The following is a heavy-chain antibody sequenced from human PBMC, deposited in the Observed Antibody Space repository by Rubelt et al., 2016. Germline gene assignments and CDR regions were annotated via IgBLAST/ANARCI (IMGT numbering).Heavy chain of an antibody. CDR2: ISSSSI. J-gene: IGHJ4*02. CDR3: ARGDNYAYLLVY. CDR1: GFTFSSYS. Sequence: EVQLVESGGGLVKPGGSLRLSCAASGFTFSSYSMSWVRQAPGKGLEWVSSISSSSIVYADSVKGRFTISRDNAKNSLYLQMNSRRAEDTAVYYCARGDNYAYLLVYWGQGTLVTVSS. V-gene: IGHV3-21*01. D-gene: IGHD3-16*01.